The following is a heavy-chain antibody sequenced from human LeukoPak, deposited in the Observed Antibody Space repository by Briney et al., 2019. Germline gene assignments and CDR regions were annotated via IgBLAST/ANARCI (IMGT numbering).Heavy chain of an antibody. V-gene: IGHV1-2*04. D-gene: IGHD2-2*01. CDR3: ARAQGHCSSTSCYEGSWFDP. J-gene: IGHJ5*02. CDR1: GYTFTGYY. CDR2: INPNSGGT. Sequence: GASVKVSCKASGYTFTGYYMHWVRQAPGQGLEWMGWINPNSGGTNYAQKFQGWVTMTRDTSISTAYMELSRLRSDDTAVYYCARAQGHCSSTSCYEGSWFDPWGQGTLVTVSS.